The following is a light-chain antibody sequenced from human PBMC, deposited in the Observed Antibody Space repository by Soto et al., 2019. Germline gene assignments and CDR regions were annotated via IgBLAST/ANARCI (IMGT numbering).Light chain of an antibody. Sequence: EIVLTQSPGTLSLSPGERATLSCRASQTLGTKYLAWYQQKPGQAPSLLIYDTSNRATGVPDRFSCSGSGTDFTLTISRLEPEDFAVYYCQQRSDWPRTFGQGTKLEIK. V-gene: IGKV3D-20*02. CDR2: DTS. CDR1: QTLGTKY. J-gene: IGKJ2*01. CDR3: QQRSDWPRT.